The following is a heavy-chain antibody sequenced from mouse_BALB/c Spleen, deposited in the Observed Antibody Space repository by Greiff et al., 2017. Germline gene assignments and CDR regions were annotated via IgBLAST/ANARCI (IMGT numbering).Heavy chain of an antibody. Sequence: VQLQESGAELVRPGASVKLSCKASGYTFTSYWINWVKQRPGQGLEWIGNIYPSDSYTNYNQKFKDKATLTVDKSSSTAYMQLSSPTSEDSAVYYCTRSSYGNFYAMDYWGQGTSVTVSS. CDR1: GYTFTSYW. CDR3: TRSSYGNFYAMDY. V-gene: IGHV1-69*02. CDR2: IYPSDSYT. D-gene: IGHD2-10*02. J-gene: IGHJ4*01.